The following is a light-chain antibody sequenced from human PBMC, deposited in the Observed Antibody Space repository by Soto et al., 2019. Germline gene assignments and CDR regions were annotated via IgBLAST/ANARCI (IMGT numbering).Light chain of an antibody. Sequence: QSVLTQPASVSGSPGQSISISCTGTSSDVGAYNFVSWYQQHPDKAPKLVIFDVNNRPSGVSNRFSGSKSGNTASLTISGHRAEDEADYYCTSYTSISTYVFGTGNKVPVL. CDR2: DVN. V-gene: IGLV2-14*01. J-gene: IGLJ1*01. CDR1: SSDVGAYNF. CDR3: TSYTSISTYV.